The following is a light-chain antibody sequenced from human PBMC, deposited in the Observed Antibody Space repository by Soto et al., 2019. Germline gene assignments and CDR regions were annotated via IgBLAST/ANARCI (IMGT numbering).Light chain of an antibody. CDR1: SSDVGSYNL. CDR3: CSYAGSSTFYV. V-gene: IGLV2-23*02. Sequence: QSALTQPASVSGSPGQSVTISCTGTSSDVGSYNLVSWYQQHPGKAPKVIIYDVTKRPSGVSNRFSGSRSGNTASLTISGLQADDEGDYYCCSYAGSSTFYVFGTGTKVTVL. J-gene: IGLJ1*01. CDR2: DVT.